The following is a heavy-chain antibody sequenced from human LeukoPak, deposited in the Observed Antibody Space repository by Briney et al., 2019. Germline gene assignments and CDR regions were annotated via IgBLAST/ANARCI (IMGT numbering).Heavy chain of an antibody. CDR1: GFTFSSYW. CDR3: ARTQLDLDGFDI. D-gene: IGHD1-1*01. Sequence: GGSLRLSCAASGFTFSSYWMHWVRQAPGKGLVWVSRISTDGSTTTYADSVKGRFTISRDNAKNTAYLQMNSLRAEDTAVYYCARTQLDLDGFDIWGQGTTVTVSS. V-gene: IGHV3-74*01. J-gene: IGHJ3*02. CDR2: ISTDGSTT.